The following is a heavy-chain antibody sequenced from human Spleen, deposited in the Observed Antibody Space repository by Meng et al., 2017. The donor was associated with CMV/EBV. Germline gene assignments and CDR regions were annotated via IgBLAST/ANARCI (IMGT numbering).Heavy chain of an antibody. J-gene: IGHJ1*01. Sequence: GESLKISCAASGFTFSSYGMHWVRQAPGKGLEWVSAISGSGGSTYYADSVKGRFTISRDNSKNTLYLQMNSLRAEDTAVYYCAKVGAALRYFQHWGQGTLVTVSS. CDR1: GFTFSSYG. CDR2: ISGSGGST. D-gene: IGHD6-13*01. V-gene: IGHV3-23*01. CDR3: AKVGAALRYFQH.